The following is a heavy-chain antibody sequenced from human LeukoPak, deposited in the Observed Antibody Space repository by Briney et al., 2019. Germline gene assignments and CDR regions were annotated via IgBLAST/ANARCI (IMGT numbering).Heavy chain of an antibody. CDR2: ISGSSSTI. V-gene: IGHV3-48*01. D-gene: IGHD7-27*01. CDR3: ARGTGHFDY. CDR1: GFTVSSNY. Sequence: GGSLRLSCAASGFTVSSNYMSWVRQAPGKGLEWVSYISGSSSTIYYADSVKGRFTISRDNAKNSLYLQMNSLRAEDTAVYYCARGTGHFDYWGQGTLVTVSS. J-gene: IGHJ4*02.